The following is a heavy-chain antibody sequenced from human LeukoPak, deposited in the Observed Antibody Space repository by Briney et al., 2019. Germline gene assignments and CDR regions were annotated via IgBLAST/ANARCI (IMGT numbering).Heavy chain of an antibody. D-gene: IGHD3-9*01. J-gene: IGHJ4*02. Sequence: GGSLRLSCAASGFTFDDYAMRWVRQAPGKGLEWVSGISRNSGSIGYADSVKGRFTISRDNAKNSLYLQMNSLRAEDTAVYYCASKGYDILTGYYPFDYWGQGTLVTVSS. CDR1: GFTFDDYA. CDR3: ASKGYDILTGYYPFDY. V-gene: IGHV3-9*01. CDR2: ISRNSGSI.